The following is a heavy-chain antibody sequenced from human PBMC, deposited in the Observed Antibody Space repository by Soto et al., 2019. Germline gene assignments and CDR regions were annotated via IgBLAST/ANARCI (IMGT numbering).Heavy chain of an antibody. D-gene: IGHD3-22*01. Sequence: QVQLVQSGTEVKKPGASVKVSCKASGYRFTHYVIHWVRQAPGQRLEWMGWIGAGDGKTYYSQNFQGRVSITRDTSASIVYIELSSLISADTAVYYCVRDYASDSGVHLDFWGQGTLVTVSS. J-gene: IGHJ4*02. CDR1: GYRFTHYV. V-gene: IGHV1-3*01. CDR2: IGAGDGKT. CDR3: VRDYASDSGVHLDF.